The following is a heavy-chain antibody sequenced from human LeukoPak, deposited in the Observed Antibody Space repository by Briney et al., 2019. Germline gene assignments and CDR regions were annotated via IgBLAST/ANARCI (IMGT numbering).Heavy chain of an antibody. CDR2: IYHSGST. CDR3: ARDLAGANDY. J-gene: IGHJ4*02. D-gene: IGHD4/OR15-4a*01. V-gene: IGHV4-4*02. Sequence: SETLSLTCAVSGGSISSSNWWSWVRQPPGKGLEWIGEIYHSGSTNYNPSLESRVTVSVDKSKNQFSLDLSSVTAADTAVYYCARDLAGANDYWGQGTLVTVSS. CDR1: GGSISSSNW.